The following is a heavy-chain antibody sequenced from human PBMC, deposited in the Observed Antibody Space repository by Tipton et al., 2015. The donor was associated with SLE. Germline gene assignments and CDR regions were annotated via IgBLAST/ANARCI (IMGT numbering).Heavy chain of an antibody. V-gene: IGHV4-59*01. D-gene: IGHD5-18*01. CDR1: GGSISSYY. CDR2: IYYSGST. CDR3: ARGVDTAMPTGYYYYYMDV. J-gene: IGHJ6*03. Sequence: TLSLTCTVSGGSISSYYWSWIRQPPGKGLEWIGYIYYSGSTNYNPSLKSRVTISVDTSKNQFSLKLSSVTAADTAVYYCARGVDTAMPTGYYYYYMDVWGKGTTVTVSS.